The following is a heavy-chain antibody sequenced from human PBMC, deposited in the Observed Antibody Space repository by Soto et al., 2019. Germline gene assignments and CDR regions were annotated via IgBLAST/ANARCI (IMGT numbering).Heavy chain of an antibody. J-gene: IGHJ5*02. D-gene: IGHD2-15*01. CDR2: ISAYNGNT. CDR1: GYTFTSYG. Sequence: GASVKVSCKASGYTFTSYGISWVRQAPGQGLEWMGWISAYNGNTNYAQKLQGRVTMTTDTSTSTAYMELRSMRSDDTAVYYCARDRSAIVVVVAVTDWFDPWGQGTLVTVFS. CDR3: ARDRSAIVVVVAVTDWFDP. V-gene: IGHV1-18*01.